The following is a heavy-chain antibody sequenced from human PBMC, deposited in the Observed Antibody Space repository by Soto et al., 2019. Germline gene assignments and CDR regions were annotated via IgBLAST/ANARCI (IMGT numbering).Heavy chain of an antibody. V-gene: IGHV3-30*18. D-gene: IGHD3-10*01. J-gene: IGHJ6*02. CDR1: GFTFSSYG. Sequence: GGSLRLSCAASGFTFSSYGMHWVRQAPGKGLEWVAVISYDGSNKYYADSVKGRFTISRDNSKNTLYLQMNSLRAEDTAVYYCAKGLGGRKITYYYGSGSYRPYGMDVWGQGXTVTVSS. CDR2: ISYDGSNK. CDR3: AKGLGGRKITYYYGSGSYRPYGMDV.